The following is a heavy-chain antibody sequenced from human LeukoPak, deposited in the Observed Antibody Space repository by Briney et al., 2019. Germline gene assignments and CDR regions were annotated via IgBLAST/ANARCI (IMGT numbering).Heavy chain of an antibody. CDR1: GFIFSSYA. Sequence: GGSLRLSCAASGFIFSSYAMNWVRQAPGKGLEWVSAINDGGYTYYADSVQGRFTISRDNSKSTLCLQMNSLRAEDTAVYYCAKQLGYCSDGSCYFPYWGQGTLVTVSS. CDR2: INDGGYT. V-gene: IGHV3-23*01. D-gene: IGHD2-15*01. J-gene: IGHJ4*02. CDR3: AKQLGYCSDGSCYFPY.